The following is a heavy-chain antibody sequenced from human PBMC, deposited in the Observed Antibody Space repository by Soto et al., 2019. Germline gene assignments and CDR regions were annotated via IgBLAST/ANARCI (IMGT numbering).Heavy chain of an antibody. J-gene: IGHJ4*02. CDR3: AKVRGGGITMIVVVIYDY. CDR2: ISGSGGST. CDR1: GFTFSSYA. D-gene: IGHD3-22*01. Sequence: GGSLRLSCAASGFTFSSYAMSWVRQAPGKGLEWVSAISGSGGSTYYADSVKGRFTISRDNSKNTLYLQMNSLRAEDTAVYYCAKVRGGGITMIVVVIYDYWGQGTLVTVSS. V-gene: IGHV3-23*01.